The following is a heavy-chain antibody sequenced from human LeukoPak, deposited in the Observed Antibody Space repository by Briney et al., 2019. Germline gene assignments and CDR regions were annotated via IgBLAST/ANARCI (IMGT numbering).Heavy chain of an antibody. J-gene: IGHJ4*02. CDR2: TYYRGTT. D-gene: IGHD1-1*01. CDR3: ARDWNRYAY. V-gene: IGHV4-39*07. CDR1: GASISSTSYY. Sequence: ASDTLSLTCTVSGASISSTSYYWGWIRQPPGKGLEWIGSTYYRGTTYYNPSLKSRVTISVDTSKNQFSLKLSSVTAADTAVYYCARDWNRYAYWGQGTLVTVSS.